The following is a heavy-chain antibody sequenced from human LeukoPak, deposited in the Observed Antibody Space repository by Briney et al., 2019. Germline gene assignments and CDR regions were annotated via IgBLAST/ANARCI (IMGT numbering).Heavy chain of an antibody. D-gene: IGHD5-18*01. Sequence: GGSLRLSCAASGFTFSSHWMSWVRQAPGKGLEWVANIKQDGSEKYYVDSVKGRFTISRDNAKNSLYLQMNSLRAEDTAVYYCARDPGYSYGINWGQGTLVTVSS. J-gene: IGHJ4*02. CDR3: ARDPGYSYGIN. CDR1: GFTFSSHW. V-gene: IGHV3-7*01. CDR2: IKQDGSEK.